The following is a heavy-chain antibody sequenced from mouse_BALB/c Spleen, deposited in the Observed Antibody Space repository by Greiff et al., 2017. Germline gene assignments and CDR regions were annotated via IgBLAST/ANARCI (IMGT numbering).Heavy chain of an antibody. Sequence: VQLQQSGAELMKPGASVKISCKATGYTFSSYWIEWVKQRPGHGLEWIGEILPGSGSTNYNEKFKGKATFTADTSSNTAYMQLSSLTSEDSAVYYCARSDYERWFAYWGQGTLVTVSA. V-gene: IGHV1-9*01. CDR3: ARSDYERWFAY. J-gene: IGHJ3*01. CDR2: ILPGSGST. D-gene: IGHD2-4*01. CDR1: GYTFSSYW.